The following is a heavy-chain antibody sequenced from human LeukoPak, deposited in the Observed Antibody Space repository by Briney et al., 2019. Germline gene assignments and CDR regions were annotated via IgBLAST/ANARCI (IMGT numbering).Heavy chain of an antibody. CDR3: ASEIGYSSSWYEY. Sequence: GGSLRLSCAASGFTFNSYAMSWVRQAPGKGLEWVSAISGSGDSTYSADSVKGRFTISRDNSKNTLYLQMNSLRAEDTAVYYCASEIGYSSSWYEYWGQGTLVTVSS. D-gene: IGHD6-13*01. J-gene: IGHJ4*02. CDR2: ISGSGDST. CDR1: GFTFNSYA. V-gene: IGHV3-23*01.